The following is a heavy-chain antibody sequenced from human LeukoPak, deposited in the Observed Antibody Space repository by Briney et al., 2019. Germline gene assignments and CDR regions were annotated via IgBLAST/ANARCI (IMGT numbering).Heavy chain of an antibody. Sequence: GGSLRLSCTASGFTFGDYAMSWFRQAPGKGLEWVGFIRSKAYGGTTEYAASVKGRFTISRDDSKSIAYLQMNSLKTEDAAVYYCTRKGRQLVRYYFDYWGQGTLVTVSS. CDR1: GFTFGDYA. CDR2: IRSKAYGGTT. CDR3: TRKGRQLVRYYFDY. D-gene: IGHD6-13*01. V-gene: IGHV3-49*03. J-gene: IGHJ4*02.